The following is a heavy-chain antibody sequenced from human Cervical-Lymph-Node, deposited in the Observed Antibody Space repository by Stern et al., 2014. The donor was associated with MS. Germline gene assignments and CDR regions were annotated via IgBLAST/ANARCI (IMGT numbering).Heavy chain of an antibody. D-gene: IGHD2/OR15-2a*01. CDR1: GFIFNNYA. CDR2: ISFNGNNK. V-gene: IGHV3-30-3*01. J-gene: IGHJ4*02. CDR3: ARGQRGEYFDY. Sequence: VHLVESGGGVVQPGRSLRLSCAASGFIFNNYALFWVRQAPGKGLEWVAVISFNGNNKYYADSVQGRFTISRDKSTNILFLQMNNLTTDDTAVYFCARGQRGEYFDYWGQGTLVTVFS.